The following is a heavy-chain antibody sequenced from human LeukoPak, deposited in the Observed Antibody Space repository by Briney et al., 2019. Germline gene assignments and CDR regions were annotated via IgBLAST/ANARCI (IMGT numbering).Heavy chain of an antibody. CDR2: FDPEDGET. V-gene: IGHV1-24*01. CDR3: ATRRFLEWSFDY. D-gene: IGHD3-3*01. Sequence: ASVKVSCKVSGYTLTELSMHWVRQAPGKGLEWMGGFDPEDGETIYAQKFQGRVTMTEDTSTDTAYMELGSLRSEDTAVYYCATRRFLEWSFDYWGQGTLVTVSS. CDR1: GYTLTELS. J-gene: IGHJ4*02.